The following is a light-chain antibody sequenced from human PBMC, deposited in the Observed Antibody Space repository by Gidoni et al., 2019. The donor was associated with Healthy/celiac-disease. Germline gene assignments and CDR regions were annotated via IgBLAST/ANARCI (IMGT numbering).Light chain of an antibody. J-gene: IGKJ3*01. V-gene: IGKV3-11*01. CDR1: QSVSSY. Sequence: EIVLTQSPATLSLSPGERATLSCRASQSVSSYLALYQQKPGQAPRLLIYDASNRATGIPARFSGIVSGTDFTLTISSLEPEDFAVYYCPQRRIFGPGTNVDIK. CDR2: DAS. CDR3: PQRRI.